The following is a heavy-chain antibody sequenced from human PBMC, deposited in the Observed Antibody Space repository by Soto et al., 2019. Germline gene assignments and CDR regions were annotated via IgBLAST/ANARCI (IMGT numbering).Heavy chain of an antibody. CDR3: ARELSTVTTDRWIDP. Sequence: QVHLQESGPGLVKPSETLSLTCTVSGGSITSFYWTWIRQPPGKGLEWIGNVYYSGTTNYNPSLKSRVTISADTSKNQFSLKLSSVTAADTAVYYCARELSTVTTDRWIDPWGQGTLVTVSS. D-gene: IGHD4-17*01. J-gene: IGHJ5*02. V-gene: IGHV4-59*01. CDR1: GGSITSFY. CDR2: VYYSGTT.